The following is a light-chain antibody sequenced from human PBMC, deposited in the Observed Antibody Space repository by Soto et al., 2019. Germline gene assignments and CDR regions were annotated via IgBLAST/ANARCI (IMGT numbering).Light chain of an antibody. J-gene: IGLJ1*01. CDR3: SSYAGSKNRYV. CDR2: EVT. V-gene: IGLV2-8*01. Sequence: QPVLTQPPSASGSRGQSVTISCTGTSSDVGGYNFVSWYQQHPGKAPKVILYEVTKRPSGVPDRFSGSKSGNTASLTVSGLQTEDEAHYYCSSYAGSKNRYVFGTGTKLTVL. CDR1: SSDVGGYNF.